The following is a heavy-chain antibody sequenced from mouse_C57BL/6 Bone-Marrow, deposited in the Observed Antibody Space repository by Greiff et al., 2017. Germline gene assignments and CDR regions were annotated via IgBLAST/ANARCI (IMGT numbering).Heavy chain of an antibody. V-gene: IGHV1-82*01. CDR1: GYAFSSSW. J-gene: IGHJ4*01. D-gene: IGHD1-1*01. CDR3: ATRRCGYYCGSSYAMDY. Sequence: VKLVESGPELVKPGASVKISCKASGYAFSSSWMNWVKQRPGKGLEWIGRIYPGDGDTNYNGKFKGKATLTAPKSSSTAYMQRSSLTSEDSAVYFCATRRCGYYCGSSYAMDYWCQGTSVTVSS. CDR2: IYPGDGDT.